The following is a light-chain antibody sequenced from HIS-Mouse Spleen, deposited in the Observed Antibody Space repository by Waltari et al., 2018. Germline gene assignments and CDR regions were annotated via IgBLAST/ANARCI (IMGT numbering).Light chain of an antibody. Sequence: QSALTQPASVSGSPGQSITISCTATSSDVGSYNLVSWYQQHPGKAPKLMIYEGSKRPSGVSNRFSGSKSGNTASLTISGLQAEDEADYYCCSYAGSREVFGTGTKVTVL. J-gene: IGLJ1*01. CDR2: EGS. V-gene: IGLV2-23*01. CDR3: CSYAGSREV. CDR1: SSDVGSYNL.